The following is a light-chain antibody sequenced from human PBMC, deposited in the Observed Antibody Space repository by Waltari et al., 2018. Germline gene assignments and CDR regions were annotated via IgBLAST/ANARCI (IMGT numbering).Light chain of an antibody. J-gene: IGLJ3*02. CDR1: NSGRKR. V-gene: IGLV3-21*02. Sequence: SYVLTQPPSASVAPGQTASITCGGNNSGRKRIHWYQQRAGQAPGLAVYHHSDRPSGIPERFSGSNSGNTATLTISRAEAGDEADYFCQVWDTTTDHPVFGGGTKLTVL. CDR2: HHS. CDR3: QVWDTTTDHPV.